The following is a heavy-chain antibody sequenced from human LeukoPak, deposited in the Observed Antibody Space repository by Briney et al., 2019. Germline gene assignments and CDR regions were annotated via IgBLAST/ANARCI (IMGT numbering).Heavy chain of an antibody. CDR2: FDPEDGET. D-gene: IGHD3-3*01. CDR1: GYTLTELS. CDR3: ATDKGHDFWSPEGFDP. J-gene: IGHJ5*02. V-gene: IGHV1-24*01. Sequence: ASVKVSCKVSGYTLTELSMLWVRQAPGKGLEWMGGFDPEDGETIYAQKFQGRVTMTEDTSTDTAYMELSSLRSEDTAVYYCATDKGHDFWSPEGFDPWGQGTLVTVSS.